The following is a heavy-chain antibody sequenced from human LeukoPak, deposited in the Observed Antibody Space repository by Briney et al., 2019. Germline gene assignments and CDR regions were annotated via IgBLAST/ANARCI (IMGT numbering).Heavy chain of an antibody. J-gene: IGHJ4*02. CDR3: ARDTPNDYYGSGYYFDY. CDR1: GGSISSGSYY. CDR2: IYTSGST. V-gene: IGHV4-61*02. D-gene: IGHD3-10*01. Sequence: SETLSLTCTVSGGSISSGSYYWSWIRQPAGKGLEWIGRIYTSGSTNYNPSLKSRVTISEDTSKNQFSLKLSSVTAADTAVYYCARDTPNDYYGSGYYFDYWDQGTLVTVSS.